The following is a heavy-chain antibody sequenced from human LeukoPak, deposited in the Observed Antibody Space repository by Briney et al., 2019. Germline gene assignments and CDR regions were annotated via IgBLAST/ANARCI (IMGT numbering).Heavy chain of an antibody. Sequence: PGGSLRLSCAASGFTFSSYSMNWVRQAPGKGLEWVSSISSSSSYIYYADSVKGRFTISRDNAKNSLYLQMNSLRAEDTAVYYCARGWKSATPSLRYWGQGTLVTVSS. D-gene: IGHD4-17*01. J-gene: IGHJ4*02. CDR1: GFTFSSYS. CDR2: ISSSSSYI. V-gene: IGHV3-21*01. CDR3: ARGWKSATPSLRY.